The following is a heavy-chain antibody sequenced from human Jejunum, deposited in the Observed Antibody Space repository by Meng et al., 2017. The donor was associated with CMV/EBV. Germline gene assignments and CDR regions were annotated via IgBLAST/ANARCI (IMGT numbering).Heavy chain of an antibody. Sequence: SSGSFHWTGVRQSPWRVLEWIGYIYYGDSTRYNPSLRSRVSISVDTSKNQFSLMMSSVTAADTAVYYCVREYSSSSLYFHYGMDVWGQGTTVTVSS. V-gene: IGHV4-61*01. D-gene: IGHD6-6*01. J-gene: IGHJ6*02. CDR1: SSGSFH. CDR3: VREYSSSSLYFHYGMDV. CDR2: IYYGDST.